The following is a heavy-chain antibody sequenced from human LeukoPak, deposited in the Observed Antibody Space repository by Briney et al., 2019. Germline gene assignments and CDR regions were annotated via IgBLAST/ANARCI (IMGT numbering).Heavy chain of an antibody. D-gene: IGHD4-17*01. CDR1: GYNFTNYG. V-gene: IGHV1-18*01. CDR3: AGAPSFGDYGGDY. CDR2: ISAYSGDT. J-gene: IGHJ4*02. Sequence: ASVKVSCKASGYNFTNYGISWVRQAPGQGLEWMGWISAYSGDTNYAQRLQGRLTMTTDTSPTTAYLELRSPTSDDTAVYYCAGAPSFGDYGGDYWGQGTLVTVSS.